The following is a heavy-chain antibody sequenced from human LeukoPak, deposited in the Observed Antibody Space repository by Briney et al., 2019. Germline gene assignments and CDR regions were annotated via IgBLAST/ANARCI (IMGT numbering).Heavy chain of an antibody. CDR1: GVSISTSTYY. D-gene: IGHD1-26*01. Sequence: SETLSLTCTVSGVSISTSTYYWAWIRQPPGQGLEWIGSMFHRGSTYYNASLKSRVTISVDTSKNQFSLNLSSVTASDTAIFYRARQGGWGGAASLIEYWGQGTLVTVSS. CDR3: ARQGGWGGAASLIEY. CDR2: MFHRGST. V-gene: IGHV4-39*01. J-gene: IGHJ4*02.